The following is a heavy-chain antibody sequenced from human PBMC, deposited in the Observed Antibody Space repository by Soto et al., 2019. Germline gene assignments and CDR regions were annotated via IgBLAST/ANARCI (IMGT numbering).Heavy chain of an antibody. V-gene: IGHV1-69*13. Sequence: ASVKVSCKASGGTFSSYAISWVRQAPGQGLEWMGGIIPIFGTANYAQKFQGRVTITADESTSTAYMELSSLRSGDTAVYYCARGAGSSSWYGPGGPYYYYGMDVWGQGTTVTVSS. D-gene: IGHD6-13*01. J-gene: IGHJ6*02. CDR3: ARGAGSSSWYGPGGPYYYYGMDV. CDR1: GGTFSSYA. CDR2: IIPIFGTA.